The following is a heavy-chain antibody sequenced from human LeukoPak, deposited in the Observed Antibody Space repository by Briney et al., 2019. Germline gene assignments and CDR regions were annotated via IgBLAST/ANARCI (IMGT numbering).Heavy chain of an antibody. Sequence: QAGGSLRLSCAASGFTVSSNYMSWVRQAPGKGLEWVSVIYSGDSTYYADSVKGRFTISRDNSKNTLYLQMNSLRAEDTAVYYCARGPLYDYYFDYWGQGTLVTVSS. D-gene: IGHD2-8*01. J-gene: IGHJ4*02. CDR1: GFTVSSNY. CDR2: IYSGDST. V-gene: IGHV3-53*01. CDR3: ARGPLYDYYFDY.